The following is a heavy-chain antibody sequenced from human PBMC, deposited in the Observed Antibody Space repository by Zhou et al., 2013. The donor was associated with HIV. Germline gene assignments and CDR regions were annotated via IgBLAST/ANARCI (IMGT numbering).Heavy chain of an antibody. V-gene: IGHV1-69*05. Sequence: QVQLVQSGAEVKKPGSSVKVSCKASGGTFSSYAISWVRQAPGQGLEWMGGIIPIFGTANYAQKFQGRVTITTDESTSTAYMELSSLRSEDTAVYYCARHNCGGDCYRTKYYYYYYMDVWGKGTTVTVSS. J-gene: IGHJ6*03. CDR2: IIPIFGTA. CDR3: ARHNCGGDCYRTKYYYYYYMDV. CDR1: GGTFSSYA. D-gene: IGHD2-21*01.